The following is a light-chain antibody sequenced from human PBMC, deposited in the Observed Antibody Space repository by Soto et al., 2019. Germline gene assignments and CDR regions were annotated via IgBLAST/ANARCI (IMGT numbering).Light chain of an antibody. V-gene: IGLV2-11*01. J-gene: IGLJ1*01. CDR3: CSYAGTDTYV. CDR2: DVS. CDR1: SSDVGGYNY. Sequence: QSVLTQPRSVSGSPGQSVTISCTGTSSDVGGYNYVSWYQQHPGKAPKLMIYDVSKRPSGVPDRFSGSKSGNTASLTISGLQAEDEAGYYCCSYAGTDTYVFGTGTMLTVL.